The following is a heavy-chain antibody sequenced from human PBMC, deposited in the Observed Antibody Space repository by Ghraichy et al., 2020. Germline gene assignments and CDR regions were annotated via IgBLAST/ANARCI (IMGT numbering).Heavy chain of an antibody. CDR3: ARDDYYDSSGYSETRFGY. Sequence: SETLSLTCTVSGGSISSYYWSWIRQPAGKGLEWIGRIYTSGSTNYNPSLKSRVTMSVDTSKNQFSLKLSSVTAADTAVYYCARDDYYDSSGYSETRFGYWGQGALVTVSS. CDR1: GGSISSYY. J-gene: IGHJ4*02. CDR2: IYTSGST. D-gene: IGHD3-22*01. V-gene: IGHV4-4*07.